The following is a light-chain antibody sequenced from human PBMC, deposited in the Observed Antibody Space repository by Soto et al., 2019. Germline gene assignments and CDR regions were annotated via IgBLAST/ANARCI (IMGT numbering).Light chain of an antibody. Sequence: DIQMTQSPSSLSASVGDRVTITCRASQSISSYLNWYQQKPGKAPKLLIYAASSLQSGVPSRFSGSGSGTDFTLTISSLQPDDFATYFCQQLNTYPLPFGGGTKVDIK. J-gene: IGKJ4*01. CDR3: QQLNTYPLP. CDR1: QSISSY. V-gene: IGKV1-39*01. CDR2: AAS.